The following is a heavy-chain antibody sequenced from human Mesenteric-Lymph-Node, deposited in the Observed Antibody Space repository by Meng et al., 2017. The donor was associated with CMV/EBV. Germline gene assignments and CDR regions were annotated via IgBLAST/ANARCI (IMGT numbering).Heavy chain of an antibody. CDR3: VRVLQCAFDI. CDR2: ISSTYAI. V-gene: IGHV3-69-1*02. CDR1: GFTFSSHH. D-gene: IGHD5-24*01. Sequence: GEFLKISCAASGFTFSSHHMNWVRQASGKGLEWIPYISSTYAIYYEDSVRGRFSIPRDNAQNSLYLQMSRLRAGDTAVYYCVRVLQCAFDIWGRGTMVTVSS. J-gene: IGHJ3*02.